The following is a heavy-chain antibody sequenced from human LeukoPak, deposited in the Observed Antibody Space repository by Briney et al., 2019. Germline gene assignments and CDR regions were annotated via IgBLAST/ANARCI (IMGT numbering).Heavy chain of an antibody. D-gene: IGHD6-13*01. V-gene: IGHV1-8*01. CDR3: ARFTDSSTNDAFDI. CDR2: MNPNSGNT. J-gene: IGHJ3*02. Sequence: GASVKVSCKASGYTFTSYDINWVRQATGQGLEWMGWMNPNSGNTGYAQKFQGRVTMTRNTSISTAYMELSSLRSEDTAVYYCARFTDSSTNDAFDIWGQGTMVTVSS. CDR1: GYTFTSYD.